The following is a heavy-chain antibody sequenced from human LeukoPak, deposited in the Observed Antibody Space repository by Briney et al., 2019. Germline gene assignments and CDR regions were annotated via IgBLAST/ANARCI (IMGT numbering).Heavy chain of an antibody. Sequence: GGSLRLSCAASGFTFSNAWVSWVRQAPGKGLEWVGRIKTKTDGGTTDYAAPVKGRFTISRDDSKNTLYLQMNSLKTEDTAVYYCTTDPDCSGGTCYGYYYYIDVWGKGTTVTVSS. V-gene: IGHV3-15*01. CDR3: TTDPDCSGGTCYGYYYYIDV. CDR2: IKTKTDGGTT. D-gene: IGHD2-15*01. J-gene: IGHJ6*03. CDR1: GFTFSNAW.